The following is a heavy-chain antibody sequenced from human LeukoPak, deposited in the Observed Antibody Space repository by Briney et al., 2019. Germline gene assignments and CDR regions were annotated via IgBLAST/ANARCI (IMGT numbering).Heavy chain of an antibody. J-gene: IGHJ4*02. Sequence: PGGSLRLSCAASGFTFSSYTMTWVSQAPGKGLEWVSIIYSGGSTYNADSVKGRFTISRDNSKNTLYLQMNSLRAEDTAVYYCAREGTVRGQGTLVTVSS. CDR1: GFTFSSYT. CDR2: IYSGGST. CDR3: AREGTV. V-gene: IGHV3-66*01. D-gene: IGHD4-11*01.